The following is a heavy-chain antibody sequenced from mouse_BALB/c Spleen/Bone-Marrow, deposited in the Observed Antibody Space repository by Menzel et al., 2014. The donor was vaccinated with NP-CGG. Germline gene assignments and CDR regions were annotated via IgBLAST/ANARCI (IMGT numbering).Heavy chain of an antibody. CDR3: VRDGAMRFFQYYFDY. Sequence: EVQLQQSGPGLVKPSQSLSLTCSVTGYSITSGYYWNWIRQFPGNKLEWMGYISYDGSNNYNPSLKNRISITRDTSKNQFFLNLNSVTTEDTAAYYCVRDGAMRFFQYYFDYWGQGTTLTGSS. D-gene: IGHD2-3*01. V-gene: IGHV3-6*02. J-gene: IGHJ2*01. CDR1: GYSITSGYY. CDR2: ISYDGSN.